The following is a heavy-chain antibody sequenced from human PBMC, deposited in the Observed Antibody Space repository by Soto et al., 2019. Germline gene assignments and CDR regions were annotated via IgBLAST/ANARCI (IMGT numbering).Heavy chain of an antibody. Sequence: SETLCLTCTVSCASISSSRSYWGWVRQPPGKGLEWIVSFYYTGGTYSTYYNPSLKSRVTISVDTSKSQFSLNLRSVPAADTAVYYCASPRQGNYDFLSGYYALDYWGQGTLVTVSS. CDR2: FYYTGGT. D-gene: IGHD3-3*01. CDR3: ASPRQGNYDFLSGYYALDY. V-gene: IGHV4-39*01. CDR1: CASISSSRSY. J-gene: IGHJ4*02.